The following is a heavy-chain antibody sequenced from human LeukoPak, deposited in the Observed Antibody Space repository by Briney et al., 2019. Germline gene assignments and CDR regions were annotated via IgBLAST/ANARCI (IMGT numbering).Heavy chain of an antibody. CDR2: IYPRDGST. D-gene: IGHD3-3*01. V-gene: IGHV1-46*01. CDR1: GYTFTSNY. CDR3: VRSGGITIFGVVPDY. Sequence: ASVKVSCKASGYTFTSNYIHWVRQAPGQGLEWMGMIYPRDGSTSYAQKLQGRVTMTTDTSTSTAYMELRSLRSDDTAVYYCVRSGGITIFGVVPDYWGQGTLVTVSS. J-gene: IGHJ4*02.